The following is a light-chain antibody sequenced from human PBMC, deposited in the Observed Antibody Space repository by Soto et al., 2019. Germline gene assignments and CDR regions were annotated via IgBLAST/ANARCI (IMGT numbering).Light chain of an antibody. CDR2: GAS. CDR1: QSVSSNY. V-gene: IGKV3-20*01. CDR3: QQYGTSPRT. Sequence: DIVLTQSPDTLSLSPGERATLSCRASQSVSSNYFAWYQQKSGQAPRLLIYGASSRASGIPDRFSGSASGTDFILTISRLEPEDFALYYCQQYGTSPRTFGQGTKVDI. J-gene: IGKJ1*01.